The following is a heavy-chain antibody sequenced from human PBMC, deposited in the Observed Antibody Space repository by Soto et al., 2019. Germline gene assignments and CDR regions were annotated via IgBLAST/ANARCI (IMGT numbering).Heavy chain of an antibody. CDR3: ARGCLRYYDFWGGYNYREYDI. CDR1: GGSISSYY. J-gene: IGHJ3*02. V-gene: IGHV4-59*01. Sequence: SETLSLTCTVSGGSISSYYWSWIRQPPGKGLEWIGYIYYSGSTNYNPSLKSRVTISVDTSKNQFSLKLSSMTAADTAVYYCARGCLRYYDFWGGYNYREYDIWSQGTMVTV. D-gene: IGHD3-3*01. CDR2: IYYSGST.